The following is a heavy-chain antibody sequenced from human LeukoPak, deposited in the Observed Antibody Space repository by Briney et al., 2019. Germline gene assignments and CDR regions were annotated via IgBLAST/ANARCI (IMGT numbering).Heavy chain of an antibody. CDR1: GFTVNTNY. Sequence: PGGSLRLSCAASGFTVNTNYMSWVRQAPGKGLEWVSIMHSVGTTYYADSVKGRFTFSRDNSKNTLYLQMNNLRAGDTAVYYCARDGSSGRGYYYYYGMDVWGEGTTVTVSS. J-gene: IGHJ6*04. V-gene: IGHV3-53*01. D-gene: IGHD1-26*01. CDR2: MHSVGTT. CDR3: ARDGSSGRGYYYYYGMDV.